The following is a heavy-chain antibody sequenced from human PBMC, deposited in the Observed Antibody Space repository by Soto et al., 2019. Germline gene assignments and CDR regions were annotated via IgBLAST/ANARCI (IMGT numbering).Heavy chain of an antibody. CDR3: ARDVRVGNAVRFVVVIANCDY. J-gene: IGHJ4*02. CDR1: GYSFTTYG. D-gene: IGHD2-21*01. V-gene: IGHV1-18*01. CDR2: ISAYNGNT. Sequence: ASVRVSCKASGYSFTTYGISWVRQAPGQGLEWMGWISAYNGNTNYAQKFKGRVTMTTDTSTSTVYIGLRRRKSDDTDGYYWARDVRVGNAVRFVVVIANCDYWDQGTMGTGST.